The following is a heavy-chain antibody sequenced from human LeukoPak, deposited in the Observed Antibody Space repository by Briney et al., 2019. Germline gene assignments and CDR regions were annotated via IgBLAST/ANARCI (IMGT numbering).Heavy chain of an antibody. V-gene: IGHV3-23*01. D-gene: IGHD5-12*01. CDR1: GFSLSNYA. Sequence: PGGSLRLSCAPSGFSLSNYAMSWVRQAPGKGLEWVSLIIASSGSTVYADSVKGRFTISRDNSKNTLYLQMNSLRAEDTAVYYCAKGAYDYVEIGYFDHWGQGNLVTVSS. CDR3: AKGAYDYVEIGYFDH. CDR2: IIASSGST. J-gene: IGHJ4*02.